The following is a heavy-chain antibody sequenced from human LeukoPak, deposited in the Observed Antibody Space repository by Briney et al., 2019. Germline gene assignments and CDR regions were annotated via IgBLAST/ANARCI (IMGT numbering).Heavy chain of an antibody. D-gene: IGHD3-10*01. Sequence: GGSLRLSGAASGFTFSTYGMSWARQAPGKRLEWVSAISGSGGTTYYADSVKGRFTISRDNPKNTVFLQMNSLRAEDTAVYYCANLRGLASMDVWGQGTTVTVS. CDR3: ANLRGLASMDV. CDR2: ISGSGGTT. J-gene: IGHJ6*02. V-gene: IGHV3-23*01. CDR1: GFTFSTYG.